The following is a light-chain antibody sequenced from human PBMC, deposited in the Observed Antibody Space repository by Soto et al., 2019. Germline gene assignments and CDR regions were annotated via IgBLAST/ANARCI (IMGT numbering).Light chain of an antibody. CDR1: QSISSW. Sequence: IQMTQSPSTLSASVGDRVTITCRASQSISSWLSWYQQKPGKAPTLLIYRASTLESGVPSRCSGSGSGTEFTLTISSLQPDDFATYYCQQYNTYWTFGPGTKVEIK. CDR3: QQYNTYWT. CDR2: RAS. J-gene: IGKJ1*01. V-gene: IGKV1-5*03.